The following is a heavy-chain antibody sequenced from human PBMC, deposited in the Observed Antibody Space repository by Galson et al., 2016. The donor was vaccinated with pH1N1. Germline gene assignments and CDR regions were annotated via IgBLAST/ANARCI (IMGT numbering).Heavy chain of an antibody. CDR1: GYKFTTYW. CDR3: ARGLLSGFDP. D-gene: IGHD2-21*01. Sequence: QSGAEVTKPGESLKISCEVFGYKFTTYWIGWVRQMPGKGLEWMGIIYPDDSDTRYNPDFQGQVTISVDKSINTAYLRWNSLKASDTAIYYCARGLLSGFDPWGQGSLFLVSS. V-gene: IGHV5-51*03. J-gene: IGHJ5*02. CDR2: IYPDDSDT.